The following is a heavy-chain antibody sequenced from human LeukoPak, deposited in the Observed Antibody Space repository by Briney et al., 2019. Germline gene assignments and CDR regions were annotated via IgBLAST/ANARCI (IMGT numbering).Heavy chain of an antibody. CDR2: IYSGGST. D-gene: IGHD7-27*01. Sequence: GGSLRLSCAASGFTVSSNYMSWVRQAPGKGLEWVSVIYSGGSTYYADSVKGRFTISRDNSKNTLYLQMNSLRAEDTAVYYCARDLLHNWGYFDYWGQGTLVTVSS. CDR1: GFTVSSNY. V-gene: IGHV3-66*01. J-gene: IGHJ4*02. CDR3: ARDLLHNWGYFDY.